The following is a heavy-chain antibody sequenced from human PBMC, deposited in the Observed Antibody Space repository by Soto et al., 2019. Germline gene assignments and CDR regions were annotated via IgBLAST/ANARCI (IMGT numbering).Heavy chain of an antibody. J-gene: IGHJ4*02. CDR3: AGLDYSSSRY. Sequence: PGGSLRLSCAASVFTFSSYAMTWVRQSPGKGLEWVSSIGSHAGGTYYADSVKGRFAISRDNSKNMLYLQMNSLRVEDTAVYYCAGLDYSSSRYWGRGTLVTVSS. CDR1: VFTFSSYA. CDR2: IGSHAGGT. D-gene: IGHD6-13*01. V-gene: IGHV3-23*01.